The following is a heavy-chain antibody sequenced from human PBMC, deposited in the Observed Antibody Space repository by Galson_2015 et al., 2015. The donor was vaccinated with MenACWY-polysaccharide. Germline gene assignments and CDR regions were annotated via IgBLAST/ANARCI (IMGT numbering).Heavy chain of an antibody. Sequence: SLRLSCAASGFTFSSYAMSWVRQAPGKGLEWVSAISGSGGSTYYADSVKGRFAISRDNSKNTLYLQMNSLRAEDTAVYYCAKDRDYYDSSGYYYFWGLWDYWGQGTLVTVSS. V-gene: IGHV3-23*01. CDR2: ISGSGGST. CDR3: AKDRDYYDSSGYYYFWGLWDY. D-gene: IGHD3-22*01. J-gene: IGHJ4*02. CDR1: GFTFSSYA.